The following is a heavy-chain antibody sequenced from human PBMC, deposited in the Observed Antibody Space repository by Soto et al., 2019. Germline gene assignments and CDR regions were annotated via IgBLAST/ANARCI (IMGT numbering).Heavy chain of an antibody. CDR2: IFYSGKV. D-gene: IGHD2-2*01. V-gene: IGHV4-39*07. J-gene: IGHJ5*02. CDR3: ARARIVLIPTAWFDP. CDR1: GSSIINSAYY. Sequence: SETLSLTCTASGSSIINSAYYWAWLRQPPGKEPEWIGNIFYSGKVYYAPSFRGRVSMSIDTSRNQFSLQLHSVAASDTAVYYCARARIVLIPTAWFDPWGRGTLVTVSS.